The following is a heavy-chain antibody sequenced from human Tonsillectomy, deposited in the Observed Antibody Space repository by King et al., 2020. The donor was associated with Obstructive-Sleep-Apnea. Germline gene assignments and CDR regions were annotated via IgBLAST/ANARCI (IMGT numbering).Heavy chain of an antibody. CDR1: GFTFSSYG. D-gene: IGHD1-26*01. Sequence: VQLVESGGGVVQPGRSLKLSCAASGFTFSSYGMHWVRQAPGKGLEWVAVISYDGSNKYYEDSVKGRFTISRDNSKNTLYLQMNSLRAEDTAVYYCAKDRALSGSYYYYYYGMDVWGQGTTVTVSS. CDR2: ISYDGSNK. J-gene: IGHJ6*02. CDR3: AKDRALSGSYYYYYYGMDV. V-gene: IGHV3-30*18.